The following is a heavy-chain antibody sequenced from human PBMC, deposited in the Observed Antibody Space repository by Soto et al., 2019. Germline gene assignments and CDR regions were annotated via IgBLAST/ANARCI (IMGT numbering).Heavy chain of an antibody. CDR2: IYYSGST. CDR1: GGSISSYY. J-gene: IGHJ5*02. D-gene: IGHD5-18*01. CDR3: ARDRRGYSYGYSHNWFDP. V-gene: IGHV4-59*01. Sequence: PSETLSLTCTVSGGSISSYYWSWIRQPPGKGLEWIGYIYYSGSTNYNPSLKSRVTISVDTSKNQFSLKLSSVTAADTAVYYCARDRRGYSYGYSHNWFDPWGQGTLVTVSS.